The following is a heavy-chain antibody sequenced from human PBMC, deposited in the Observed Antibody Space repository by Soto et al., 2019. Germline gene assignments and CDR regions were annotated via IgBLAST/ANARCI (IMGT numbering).Heavy chain of an antibody. CDR3: AREAAALANDY. CDR1: GGTFSSYA. Sequence: ASVKVSCKASGGTFSSYAISWVRQATGQGLEWMGWMNPNSGNTGYAQKFQGRVTMTRNTSISTAYMELSSLRSEDTAVYYCAREAAALANDYWGPGTLVTLSS. V-gene: IGHV1-8*02. CDR2: MNPNSGNT. J-gene: IGHJ4*02. D-gene: IGHD2-2*01.